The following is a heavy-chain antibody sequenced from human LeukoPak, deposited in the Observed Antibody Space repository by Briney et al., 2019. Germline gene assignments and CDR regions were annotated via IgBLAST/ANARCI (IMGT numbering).Heavy chain of an antibody. V-gene: IGHV3-23*01. CDR3: AKAEDPTWIQLRARGLFDY. D-gene: IGHD5-18*01. CDR2: ISGSGGST. J-gene: IGHJ4*02. Sequence: PGGSLRLSCAASGFTFSSYAMSWVRQAPGKGLEWVSAISGSGGSTYYADSVKGRFTISRDNSKNTLYLQMNSLRAEDTAVYYCAKAEDPTWIQLRARGLFDYWGQGTLVTVSS. CDR1: GFTFSSYA.